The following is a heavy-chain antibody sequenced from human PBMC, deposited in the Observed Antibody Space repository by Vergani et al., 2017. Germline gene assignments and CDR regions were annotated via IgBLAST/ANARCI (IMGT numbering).Heavy chain of an antibody. Sequence: QVQLQESGPGLVKPSETLSLTCAVSGYSISSGYYWGWIRQPPGKGLEWIGSIYHSGSTYYNPSLKSRVTISVDTSKNQFSLKLSSVTAADPAVYYCARDFFGESHPDSNNWFDPWGQGTLVTVSS. J-gene: IGHJ5*02. D-gene: IGHD3-3*01. CDR1: GYSISSGYY. V-gene: IGHV4-38-2*02. CDR3: ARDFFGESHPDSNNWFDP. CDR2: IYHSGST.